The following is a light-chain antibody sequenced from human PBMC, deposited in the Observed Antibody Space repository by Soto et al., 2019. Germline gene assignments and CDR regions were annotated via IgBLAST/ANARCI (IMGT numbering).Light chain of an antibody. Sequence: ETVLTQSPGTLSLSPGERATLSCRASQSVSSSYLAWYQQEPGQAPRLLIYGASSRATGIPDRFSGSGSGTDFTLTISRLEPEDFAVYYCQQYGSSPLTVGGGTNVDSK. V-gene: IGKV3-20*01. CDR1: QSVSSSY. CDR3: QQYGSSPLT. J-gene: IGKJ4*01. CDR2: GAS.